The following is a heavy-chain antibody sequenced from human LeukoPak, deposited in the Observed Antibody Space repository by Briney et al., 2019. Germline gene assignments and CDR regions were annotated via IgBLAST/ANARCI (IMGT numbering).Heavy chain of an antibody. CDR3: ARYERDIVVVPAATKRWFDP. CDR1: GYTFTSYG. J-gene: IGHJ5*02. Sequence: ASVKVSCKASGYTFTSYGISWVRQAPGQGLEWMGWISAYNGNTNYAQKLQGRVTMTRNTSISTAYMELSSLRSEDTAVYYCARYERDIVVVPAATKRWFDPWGQGTLVTVSS. CDR2: ISAYNGNT. D-gene: IGHD2-2*01. V-gene: IGHV1-18*01.